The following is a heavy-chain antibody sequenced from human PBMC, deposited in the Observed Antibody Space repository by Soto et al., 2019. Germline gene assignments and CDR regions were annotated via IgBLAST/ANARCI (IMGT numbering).Heavy chain of an antibody. J-gene: IGHJ4*02. D-gene: IGHD6-6*01. CDR2: IDYSGNT. Sequence: KPSETLSLTCTVSGGSISSDDYYWGWIRQPPGKGLEWIAYIDYSGNTYYNPSLKSRLTISTDTSKNQFSVNLSSVTAADTAVYYCARVGGYGSSSFFDYWSPGTLVTVSS. CDR3: ARVGGYGSSSFFDY. CDR1: GGSISSDDYY. V-gene: IGHV4-30-4*01.